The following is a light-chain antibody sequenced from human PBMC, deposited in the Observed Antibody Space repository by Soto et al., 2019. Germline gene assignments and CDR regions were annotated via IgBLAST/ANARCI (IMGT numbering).Light chain of an antibody. J-gene: IGLJ2*01. V-gene: IGLV4-69*01. CDR2: VNSDGSH. CDR1: SGHSNYA. CDR3: QTWDTGIVL. Sequence: QLVLTQSPSASASLGASVKLTCTLSSGHSNYAIAWHQQLPEKGPRYLMKVNSDGSHSKGDGIPDRFSGSSSAAERYLTISSLQSEDESDYYCQTWDTGIVLFGGGTKVTVL.